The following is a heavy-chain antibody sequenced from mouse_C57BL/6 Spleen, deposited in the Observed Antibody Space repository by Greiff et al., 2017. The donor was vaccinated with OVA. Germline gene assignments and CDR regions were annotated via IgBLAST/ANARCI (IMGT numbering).Heavy chain of an antibody. Sequence: LQESGPELVKPGASVKISCKASGYSFTDYNMNWVKQSNGKSLEWIGVINPNYGTTSYNQKFKGKATLTVDQSSSTAYMQLNSLTSEDSAVYYCARYYYYGSSPYYYAMDYWGQGTSVTVSS. D-gene: IGHD1-1*01. V-gene: IGHV1-39*01. CDR3: ARYYYYGSSPYYYAMDY. J-gene: IGHJ4*01. CDR1: GYSFTDYN. CDR2: INPNYGTT.